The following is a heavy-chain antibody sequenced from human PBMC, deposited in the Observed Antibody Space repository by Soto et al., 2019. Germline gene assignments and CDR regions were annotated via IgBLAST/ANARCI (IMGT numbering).Heavy chain of an antibody. Sequence: QVQLVESGGGVVQPGRSLRLSCAASGFTFSSYAMHWVRQAPGKGLEWVAVISYDGSNKYYADSVKGRFTISRDNSKNTLYLQMNSLRAEDTAVYYCARDRGIAAAGCLGYWGQGTLVTVSS. D-gene: IGHD6-13*01. V-gene: IGHV3-30-3*01. CDR3: ARDRGIAAAGCLGY. CDR2: ISYDGSNK. J-gene: IGHJ4*02. CDR1: GFTFSSYA.